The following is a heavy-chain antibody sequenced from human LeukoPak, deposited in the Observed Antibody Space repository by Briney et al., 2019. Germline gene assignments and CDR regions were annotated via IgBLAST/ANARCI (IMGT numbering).Heavy chain of an antibody. CDR1: GFTFSSYA. Sequence: PGRSLRLSCAASGFTFSSYAMHWVRQAPGKGLEWVAVISYDGSNKYYADSVKGRFTISRDNSKNTLYLQMNSLRAEDTGVYYCAKASYMDVWGKGTTVTVSS. J-gene: IGHJ6*03. CDR2: ISYDGSNK. CDR3: AKASYMDV. V-gene: IGHV3-30*04.